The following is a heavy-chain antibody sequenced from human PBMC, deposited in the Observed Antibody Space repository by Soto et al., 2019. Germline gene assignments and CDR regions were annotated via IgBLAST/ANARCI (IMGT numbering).Heavy chain of an antibody. CDR2: IRSKPNNYAT. CDR3: SRQASDFWSGKPQHYMDV. Sequence: EVQLVESGGGLVQPGGSLKLSCAASGFTFSGSAMHWVRQASGKGLEWVGRIRSKPNNYATAYGASVKGRFTISRDDSKNTAYLQMNILNTEDTAVYYCSRQASDFWSGKPQHYMDVWGKGTTVTVSS. J-gene: IGHJ6*03. D-gene: IGHD3-3*01. CDR1: GFTFSGSA. V-gene: IGHV3-73*01.